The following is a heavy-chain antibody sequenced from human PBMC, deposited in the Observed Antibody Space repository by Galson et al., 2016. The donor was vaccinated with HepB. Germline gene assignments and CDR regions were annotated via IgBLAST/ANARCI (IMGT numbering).Heavy chain of an antibody. CDR3: AKDHPWFGEVDAFDV. Sequence: SLRLSCAASGFIFSSYAMSWVRQAPGKGLEWVSALSVSGSTTYYSDSVKGRFTISRDNSKNTLFLEMNSLRAEDTALYYCAKDHPWFGEVDAFDVWGQGTMVIVSS. J-gene: IGHJ3*01. CDR2: LSVSGSTT. CDR1: GFIFSSYA. D-gene: IGHD3-10*01. V-gene: IGHV3-23*01.